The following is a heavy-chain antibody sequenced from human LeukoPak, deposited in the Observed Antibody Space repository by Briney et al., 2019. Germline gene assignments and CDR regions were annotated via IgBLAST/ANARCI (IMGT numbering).Heavy chain of an antibody. CDR1: GGSFSGYY. V-gene: IGHV4-34*01. J-gene: IGHJ4*02. CDR3: ARGVGSGYTDY. D-gene: IGHD3-22*01. Sequence: SETLSLTCAAYGGSFSGYYWSWIRQPPGKGLEWIGEINHSGSTNYNPSLKSRVTISVDTSKNQFSLKLSSVTAADTAVYYCARGVGSGYTDYWGQGALVTVSS. CDR2: INHSGST.